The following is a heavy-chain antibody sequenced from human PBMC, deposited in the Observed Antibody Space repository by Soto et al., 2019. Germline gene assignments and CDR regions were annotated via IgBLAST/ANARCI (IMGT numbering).Heavy chain of an antibody. D-gene: IGHD3-16*01. CDR1: GYTFSNYA. Sequence: QVQLVQSGADLKKPGASVQVACKTSGYTFSNYAINWVRQAPGQGLEWMGWISSYNSYNGDTKYARMLQDRLTMTIDSSTATAYMELRSLRSDDTAVYYCARSELERGEVGYYGMDVWGQGTTVTVSS. J-gene: IGHJ6*02. V-gene: IGHV1-18*04. CDR3: ARSELERGEVGYYGMDV. CDR2: ISSYNSYNGDT.